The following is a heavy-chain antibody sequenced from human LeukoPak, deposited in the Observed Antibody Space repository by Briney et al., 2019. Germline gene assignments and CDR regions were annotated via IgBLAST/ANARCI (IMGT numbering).Heavy chain of an antibody. CDR1: GNSISSGDNY. CDR3: ARMYCSGGSCYGYNWFDP. CDR2: IYTSGST. J-gene: IGHJ5*02. V-gene: IGHV4-61*02. D-gene: IGHD2-15*01. Sequence: SETLSLTCTVSGNSISSGDNYWSWIRQPAGKGLEWIGRIYTSGSTNYNPSLKSRVTISVDTSKNQFSLKLSSVTAADTAVYYCARMYCSGGSCYGYNWFDPWGQGTLVTVSS.